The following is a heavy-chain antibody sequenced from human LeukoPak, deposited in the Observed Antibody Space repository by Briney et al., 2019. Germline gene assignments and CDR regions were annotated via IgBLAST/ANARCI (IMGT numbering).Heavy chain of an antibody. J-gene: IGHJ4*02. D-gene: IGHD4-17*01. CDR3: ARDEFGATVTTPYFDY. CDR2: INWNGGST. Sequence: GGSLRLSCAASGFTFDDYGMSWVRQAPGKGLEWVSGINWNGGSTGYADSVKGRFTISRDNAKNSLYLQMNSLRAEDTAVYYCARDEFGATVTTPYFDYWGQGTLVTVSS. V-gene: IGHV3-20*04. CDR1: GFTFDDYG.